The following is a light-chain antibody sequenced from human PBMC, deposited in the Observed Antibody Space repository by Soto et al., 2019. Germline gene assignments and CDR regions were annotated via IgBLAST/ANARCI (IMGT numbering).Light chain of an antibody. V-gene: IGKV1-5*01. CDR3: QQYDRYYT. J-gene: IGKJ2*01. CDR2: DVS. Sequence: DIPMTQSPSTLSVSVGDRVTITCRASPSISNWLAWYQQKPGKAPTLLIYDVSRLDSGVPSRFSGSGSGTEFTLTVNSLQPDDFATYYCQQYDRYYTFGQGTKVAIK. CDR1: PSISNW.